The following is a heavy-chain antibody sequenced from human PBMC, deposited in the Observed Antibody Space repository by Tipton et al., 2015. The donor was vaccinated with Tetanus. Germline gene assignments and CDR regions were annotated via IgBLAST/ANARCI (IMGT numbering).Heavy chain of an antibody. CDR3: ARGPSTVIGFFDP. J-gene: IGHJ5*02. Sequence: TLSLTCSVSGSLRSYYWSWIRQAPGKGLEWIGQIYYTGNPRHNPSLKSRVSISVDTSKGQFSLKLTSLTTADTAVYYCARGPSTVIGFFDPWGQGALVSVSS. CDR2: IYYTGNP. CDR1: GSLRSYY. V-gene: IGHV4-59*01. D-gene: IGHD4-17*01.